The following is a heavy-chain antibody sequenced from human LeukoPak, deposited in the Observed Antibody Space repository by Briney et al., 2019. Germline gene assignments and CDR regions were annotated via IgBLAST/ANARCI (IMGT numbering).Heavy chain of an antibody. D-gene: IGHD5-18*01. CDR3: TRVLSRWVDTAKGY. V-gene: IGHV3-74*01. J-gene: IGHJ4*02. CDR2: INNDGSST. CDR1: GFTFSSYW. Sequence: GGSLRLSCAASGFTFSSYWMHWVRQAPGKGLVWVSRINNDGSSTIYADSVKGRFTISRDNAKNTLYLQMNSLRAEDTAVYYCTRVLSRWVDTAKGYWGQGTLVTVSS.